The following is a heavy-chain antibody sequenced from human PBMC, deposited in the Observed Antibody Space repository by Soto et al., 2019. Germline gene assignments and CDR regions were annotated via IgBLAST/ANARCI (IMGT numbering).Heavy chain of an antibody. D-gene: IGHD1-26*01. Sequence: QLQLQESGSGLVKPSQTLSLTCAVSGGSISSGGYSWSWIRQPPGKGLEWIGYIFPSGSTYYNPSIRGRGTISVVPSKNQASLKVNSATSADTAAYFCASEGGRGSPDWCFELGGRGTLVTVSS. CDR3: ASEGGRGSPDWCFEL. CDR2: IFPSGST. V-gene: IGHV4-30-2*01. J-gene: IGHJ2*01. CDR1: GGSISSGGYS.